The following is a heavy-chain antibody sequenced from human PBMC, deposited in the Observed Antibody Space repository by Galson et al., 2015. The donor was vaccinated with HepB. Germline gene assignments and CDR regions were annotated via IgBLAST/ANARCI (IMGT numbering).Heavy chain of an antibody. CDR1: GDSVSIDSVA. J-gene: IGHJ6*02. Sequence: CAISGDSVSIDSVAWNWIRQSPSRGLEWLGRTYYRSKWYNDYAVSVKSRITISPDTSKNQFSLHLNSVIPEDTAVYYCARDRGSSWNYHYYAMDVWGQGTTVTVSS. CDR3: ARDRGSSWNYHYYAMDV. D-gene: IGHD6-13*01. V-gene: IGHV6-1*01. CDR2: TYYRSKWYN.